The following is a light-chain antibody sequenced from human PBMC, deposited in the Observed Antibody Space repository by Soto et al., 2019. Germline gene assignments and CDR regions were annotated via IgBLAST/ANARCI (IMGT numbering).Light chain of an antibody. J-gene: IGKJ1*01. V-gene: IGKV3-20*01. Sequence: EIVLTQSPATLSLSPGERATLSCRASQSVSSSYLAWYQQKPGQAPRLLIYGASSRATGIPDRFSGSGSGTDFTLTISRLEPEDFAVYYCHQYGSSPWTFGQGTKVDNK. CDR2: GAS. CDR3: HQYGSSPWT. CDR1: QSVSSSY.